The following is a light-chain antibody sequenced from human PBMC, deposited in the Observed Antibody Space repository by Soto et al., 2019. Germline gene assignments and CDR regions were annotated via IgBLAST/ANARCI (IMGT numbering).Light chain of an antibody. CDR3: LSWTTRRALV. J-gene: IGLJ2*01. Sequence: QSALTQPASVSGAPGQSIAISCTGTSSDVGSFNLVSWYQQHPGKVPKLIIYEVSNRPSGVSSRFSGSKSGDTASLIISGLQAEDEADYYCLSWTTRRALVFGGGTKLTVL. CDR2: EVS. V-gene: IGLV2-14*01. CDR1: SSDVGSFNL.